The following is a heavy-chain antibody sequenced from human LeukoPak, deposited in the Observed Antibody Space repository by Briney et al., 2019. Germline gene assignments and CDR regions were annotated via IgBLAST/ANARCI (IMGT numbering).Heavy chain of an antibody. CDR1: GFTVSSNY. D-gene: IGHD6-19*01. Sequence: GGSLRLSCAASGFTVSSNYMSWVRQAPGKGLEWVSVIYSGGSTYYADSVKGRFTISRDNSKNTLYLQMNSLRAEDTAVYYCAKDTKQWSYYYYYMDVWGKGTTVTISS. CDR3: AKDTKQWSYYYYYMDV. V-gene: IGHV3-53*01. CDR2: IYSGGST. J-gene: IGHJ6*03.